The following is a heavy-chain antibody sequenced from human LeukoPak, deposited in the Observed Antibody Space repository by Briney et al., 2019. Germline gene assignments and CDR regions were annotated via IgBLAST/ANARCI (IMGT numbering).Heavy chain of an antibody. V-gene: IGHV1-2*02. Sequence: GASVKVSCKASGYTLTDYCLHWVRQAPGQGLEWMGWISPNNGGTNYAQKFQGRVTMTRDTSISTVYMELSSLKSDDTAVYYCARDRRVYGEPLLGYWGQGTLVTVSS. CDR1: GYTLTDYC. CDR2: ISPNNGGT. D-gene: IGHD4/OR15-4a*01. CDR3: ARDRRVYGEPLLGY. J-gene: IGHJ4*02.